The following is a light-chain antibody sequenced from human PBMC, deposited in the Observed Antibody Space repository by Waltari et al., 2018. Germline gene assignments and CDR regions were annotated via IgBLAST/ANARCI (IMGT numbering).Light chain of an antibody. V-gene: IGLV2-23*02. CDR1: SSDIGSYNL. J-gene: IGLJ1*01. Sequence: QSALTQPASVSGSPGQSITISCTGTSSDIGSYNLVSWYQQHPGKAPNLIIYEVNRRPSGVADRFSASKSVNTASLTISGLQADDEADYYCCSYAGGSTYVFGTGAKVTAL. CDR2: EVN. CDR3: CSYAGGSTYV.